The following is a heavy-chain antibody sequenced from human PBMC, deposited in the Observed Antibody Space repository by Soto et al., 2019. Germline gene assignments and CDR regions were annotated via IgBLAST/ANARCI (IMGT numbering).Heavy chain of an antibody. J-gene: IGHJ4*02. CDR2: IYPGDHET. D-gene: IGHD6-13*01. CDR1: GYTFSNFW. Sequence: GESLKISCQCSGYTFSNFWIGWVRQLPGQGLEWMGIIYPGDHETRYSPSFLGNVTISAETSINTAYLQWSSLEASDSAFYFCARSPRSSPYFDFWGQGALVTVSS. V-gene: IGHV5-51*01. CDR3: ARSPRSSPYFDF.